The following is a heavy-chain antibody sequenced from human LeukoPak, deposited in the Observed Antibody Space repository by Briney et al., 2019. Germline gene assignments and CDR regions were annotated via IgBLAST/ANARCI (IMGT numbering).Heavy chain of an antibody. CDR3: TSPLIVVEGLIDI. J-gene: IGHJ3*02. CDR1: GFTFSGSA. Sequence: GGSLRLSCAASGFTFSGSAMHWVRQASEKGLEWVGRIRSKANSYATAYAASVKGRFTISRDDSKNTAYLQMNSLKTEDTAVYYCTSPLIVVEGLIDIWGQGTMVTVSS. D-gene: IGHD2-15*01. CDR2: IRSKANSYAT. V-gene: IGHV3-73*01.